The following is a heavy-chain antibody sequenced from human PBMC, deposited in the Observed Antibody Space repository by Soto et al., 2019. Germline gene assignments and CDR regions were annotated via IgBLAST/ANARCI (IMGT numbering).Heavy chain of an antibody. V-gene: IGHV4-59*01. D-gene: IGHD6-25*01. J-gene: IGHJ4*02. CDR1: VGSMSSYS. CDR3: TRKAATFNFDY. Sequence: SETLSLTCTVSVGSMSSYSWSWIRQPPGKGLEWIGYIYYSGGTTFNPSLKSRVTMTRDTSISTAYLELSSLRSDDTAVYYCTRKAATFNFDYWGQGTLVTVSA. CDR2: IYYSGGT.